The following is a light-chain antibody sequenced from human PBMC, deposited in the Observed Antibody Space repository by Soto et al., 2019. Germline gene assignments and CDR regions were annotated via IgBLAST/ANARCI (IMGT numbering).Light chain of an antibody. CDR3: SSYGGGTTLDV. V-gene: IGLV2-23*02. Sequence: QSVLTQPASVSGSPGQWLTISRTGTSNGVGKNNHVSLYQHHAGRAPKLILYDVSQWPSGASRRFSGSKSGNTASLTIYRLQPEDEADYYCSSYGGGTTLDVFGTGTKLAVI. J-gene: IGLJ1*01. CDR2: DVS. CDR1: SNGVGKNNH.